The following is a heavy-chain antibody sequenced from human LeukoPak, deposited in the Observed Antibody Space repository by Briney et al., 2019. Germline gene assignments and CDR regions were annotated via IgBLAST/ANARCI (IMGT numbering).Heavy chain of an antibody. CDR3: ARSRGSRTTPRY. D-gene: IGHD3-10*01. Sequence: SQTLSLTCSVSGGATSSGGCSWSWSRHPPGKDLRWIGYIYHCWCTYYNPSLKSRVSISVDTSKNQFSLQLSSVTAADTAVYFCARSRGSRTTPRYWGEGTLVTVPS. CDR1: GGATSSGGCS. J-gene: IGHJ4*02. CDR2: IYHCWCT. V-gene: IGHV4-30-2*01.